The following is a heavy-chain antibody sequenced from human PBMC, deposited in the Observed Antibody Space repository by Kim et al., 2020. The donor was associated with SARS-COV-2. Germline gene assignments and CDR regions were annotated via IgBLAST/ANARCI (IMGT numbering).Heavy chain of an antibody. J-gene: IGHJ6*03. D-gene: IGHD3-3*01. CDR2: IYYSGST. V-gene: IGHV4-39*01. Sequence: SETLSLTCTVSGGSISSSSYYWGWIRQPPGKGLEWIGSIYYSGSTYYNPSLKSRVTISVDTSKNQFSLKLSSVTAADTAVYYCARPAQYYDFWSGSRYYYYMDVWGKGTTVTVSS. CDR1: GGSISSSSYY. CDR3: ARPAQYYDFWSGSRYYYYMDV.